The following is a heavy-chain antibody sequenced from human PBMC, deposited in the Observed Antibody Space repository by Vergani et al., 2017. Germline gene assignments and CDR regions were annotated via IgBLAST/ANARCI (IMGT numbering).Heavy chain of an antibody. CDR1: GFTLSSHA. J-gene: IGHJ6*03. CDR3: AMSGYCADGVCYITYYYYLDV. V-gene: IGHV3-33*01. CDR2: IWYDGSKE. D-gene: IGHD2-8*01. Sequence: QVQLEESGGGVVQPGRSLRLSCAGSGFTLSSHAMHWVRQAPGKGLEWVAFIWYDGSKEYYADSVKGRFTISRDNSKNTLYLQMNNLRAEDTAVYYCAMSGYCADGVCYITYYYYLDVWGEGAEVSVSS.